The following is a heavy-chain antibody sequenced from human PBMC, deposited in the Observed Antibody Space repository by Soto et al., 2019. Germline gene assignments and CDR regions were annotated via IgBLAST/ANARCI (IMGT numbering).Heavy chain of an antibody. Sequence: EVQLVECGEGLVQPGGSLRLSCAASGFTFSSYNIHWIRQAPGKGLEFVSAISSSGDRTYYADSVKGRFTITRDNSKNTVWLQMGSLRAEDMAVYYCARARCSSGQCYYFDYWGRGALVSVSS. CDR1: GFTFSSYN. D-gene: IGHD2-15*01. CDR2: ISSSGDRT. CDR3: ARARCSSGQCYYFDY. J-gene: IGHJ4*02. V-gene: IGHV3-64*02.